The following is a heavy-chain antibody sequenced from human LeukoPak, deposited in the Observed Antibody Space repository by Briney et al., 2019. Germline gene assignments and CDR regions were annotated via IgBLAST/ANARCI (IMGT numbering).Heavy chain of an antibody. CDR1: GFTFRSYA. J-gene: IGHJ4*02. V-gene: IGHV3-30-3*01. CDR2: ISYDGSIK. CDR3: ARDRSEKYSTDY. D-gene: IGHD2/OR15-2a*01. Sequence: GKSLRLSCAASGFTFRSYAIHWIRQAPGKGLEWVAFISYDGSIKYYADSVKGRFTISRDNSKNTLSLQMNSLRGEDTAVYYCARDRSEKYSTDYWGQGTLVTVSS.